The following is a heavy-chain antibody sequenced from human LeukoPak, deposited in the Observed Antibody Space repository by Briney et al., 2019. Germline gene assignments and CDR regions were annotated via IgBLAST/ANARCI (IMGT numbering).Heavy chain of an antibody. J-gene: IGHJ4*02. D-gene: IGHD2-15*01. Sequence: SETLSLTCAVYGGSFSGYYWSWIRQPPGKGLEWIGGINHSGSTNYNPSLKSRVTISVDTSKNQFSLKLSSVTAADTAVYYCARGRGYCSGGSCPYYFDYWGQGTLVTVSS. CDR2: INHSGST. CDR3: ARGRGYCSGGSCPYYFDY. CDR1: GGSFSGYY. V-gene: IGHV4-34*01.